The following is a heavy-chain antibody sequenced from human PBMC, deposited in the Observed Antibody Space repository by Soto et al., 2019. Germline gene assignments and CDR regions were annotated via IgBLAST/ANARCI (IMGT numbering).Heavy chain of an antibody. D-gene: IGHD3-22*01. CDR3: ARAGSGFYGRFDL. Sequence: ASVKVSCKNSGYMFTNYGLSWVLQSPGQWLQWVGWISTYSGNTYYAQNLHGRVTVTTDTSTTTTYMELRSLKSDDTAVYYCARAGSGFYGRFDLWGQGTLVTVSS. CDR2: ISTYSGNT. CDR1: GYMFTNYG. J-gene: IGHJ5*02. V-gene: IGHV1-18*01.